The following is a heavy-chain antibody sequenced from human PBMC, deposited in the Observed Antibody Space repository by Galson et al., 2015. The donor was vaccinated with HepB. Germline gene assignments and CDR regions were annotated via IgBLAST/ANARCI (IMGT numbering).Heavy chain of an antibody. Sequence: SVKVSCKASGSTFTGYYMHWVRQAPGQGLEWIGRINPNSGGTNYAQKFQGRVTMTRDTSISTAYMELSRLRSDDTAVYYCAREGVGAIDYWGQGTLVTVSS. V-gene: IGHV1-2*06. CDR3: AREGVGAIDY. D-gene: IGHD1-26*01. CDR1: GSTFTGYY. CDR2: INPNSGGT. J-gene: IGHJ4*02.